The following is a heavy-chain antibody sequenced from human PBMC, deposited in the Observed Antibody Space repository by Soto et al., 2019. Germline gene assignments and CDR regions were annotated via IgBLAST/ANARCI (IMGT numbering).Heavy chain of an antibody. V-gene: IGHV1-69*13. CDR3: ARSHTGAPLLWFGELYY. J-gene: IGHJ4*02. Sequence: GASVKVSCKASGGTFSSYAISWVRQAPGQGLEWMGGIIPIFGTANYAQKFQGRVTITADESTSTAYMELSSLRSEDTAVYYCARSHTGAPLLWFGELYYWGQGTLVTVSS. D-gene: IGHD3-10*01. CDR2: IIPIFGTA. CDR1: GGTFSSYA.